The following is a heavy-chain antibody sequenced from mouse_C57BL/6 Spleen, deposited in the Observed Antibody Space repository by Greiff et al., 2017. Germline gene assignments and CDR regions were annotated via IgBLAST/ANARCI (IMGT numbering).Heavy chain of an antibody. V-gene: IGHV1-12*01. J-gene: IGHJ4*01. Sequence: QSGAELVRPGASVKMSCKASGYTFTSYNMHWVKQTPRQGLEWIGAIYPGNGDTSYNQKFKGKATLTVDKSSSTAYMEISSLTSEDSAVYFCARWSYSSESMDYWGKGTSVTVSS. CDR3: ARWSYSSESMDY. CDR2: IYPGNGDT. CDR1: GYTFTSYN. D-gene: IGHD2-5*01.